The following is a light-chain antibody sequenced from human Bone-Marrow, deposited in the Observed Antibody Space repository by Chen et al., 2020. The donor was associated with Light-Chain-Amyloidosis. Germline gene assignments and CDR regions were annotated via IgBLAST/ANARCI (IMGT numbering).Light chain of an antibody. CDR3: QQSYSIPFT. Sequence: DIQMTQSPSSLSASVGDRVTVTCRASHNVGTYLNWYQQKLGKAPKLLIYAASTLHSGVPSRFSGSGYETDFTLTISSLQPDDFATYYCQQSYSIPFTVGGGTKVDIK. J-gene: IGKJ4*01. CDR2: AAS. CDR1: HNVGTY. V-gene: IGKV1-39*01.